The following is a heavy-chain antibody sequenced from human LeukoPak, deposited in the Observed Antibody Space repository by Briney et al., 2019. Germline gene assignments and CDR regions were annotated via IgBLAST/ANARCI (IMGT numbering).Heavy chain of an antibody. Sequence: PGGSLRLSCAASGFTFDDYAMHWVRQDPGKGLESVSGISWNSGSIGYADSVKGRFTISRDNAKNALYLQMNSLRAEDMALYFFFKPKAAYDILTAITGWGQGTLVTVSS. V-gene: IGHV3-9*03. J-gene: IGHJ4*02. CDR1: GFTFDDYA. CDR3: FKPKAAYDILTAITG. D-gene: IGHD3-9*01. CDR2: ISWNSGSI.